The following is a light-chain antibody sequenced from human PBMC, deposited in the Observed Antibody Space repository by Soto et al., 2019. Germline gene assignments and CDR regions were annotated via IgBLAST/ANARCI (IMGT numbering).Light chain of an antibody. Sequence: QSALTQPPSASGSPGQSVTISCTGTKNDIGVYDFVSWYQHHPGKAPRLIIYEVVQRPSGVPDRFSGSKSGNTASLTVSGLQAADEADYFCKSYARSNTYVFGTGNKVT. CDR2: EVV. V-gene: IGLV2-8*01. CDR3: KSYARSNTYV. J-gene: IGLJ1*01. CDR1: KNDIGVYDF.